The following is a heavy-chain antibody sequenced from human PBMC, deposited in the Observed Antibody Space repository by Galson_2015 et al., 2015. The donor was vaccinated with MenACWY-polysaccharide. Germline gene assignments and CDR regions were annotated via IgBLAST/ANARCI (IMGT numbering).Heavy chain of an antibody. CDR2: IYYSGRT. J-gene: IGHJ1*01. V-gene: IGHV4-30-4*01. CDR3: ASLPLGNCGSVSCYGYFHH. D-gene: IGHD2-2*01. Sequence: TLSLTCPVSGGSISSGDSYWSWLRPSPGQGLAWIGYIYYSGRTNYSPSLKSRATVSLDTSKNQFSLKLSFVTAADTAVYYCASLPLGNCGSVSCYGYFHHWGQGTLVTVSS. CDR1: GGSISSGDSY.